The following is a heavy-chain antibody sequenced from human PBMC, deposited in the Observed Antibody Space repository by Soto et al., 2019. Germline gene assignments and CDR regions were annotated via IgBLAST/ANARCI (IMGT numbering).Heavy chain of an antibody. CDR2: INHSGST. V-gene: IGHV4-34*01. CDR1: GGSFSGYY. D-gene: IGHD6-13*01. CDR3: ARGRVPGIAAAKGFGY. Sequence: QVQLQQWGAGLLKPSETLSLTCAVYGGSFSGYYWSWIRQPPGKGLEWIGEINHSGSTNYNPSLKRRVTISVDTSKNQFSLKLSSVTAADTAVYYCARGRVPGIAAAKGFGYWGQGTLVTVSS. J-gene: IGHJ4*02.